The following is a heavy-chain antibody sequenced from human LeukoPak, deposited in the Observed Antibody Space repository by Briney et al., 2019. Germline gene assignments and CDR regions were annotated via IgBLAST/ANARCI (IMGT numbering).Heavy chain of an antibody. D-gene: IGHD1-1*01. CDR2: ISYNGRGT. CDR3: AKGGTGTNRPVDY. Sequence: GGSLRLSCAVSGFTFSSYAMHWVRQAPGKGLEYVSAISYNGRGTHYAHSVKGRFTISRDNSKNTLYLQMNSLRAEDTAVYYCAKGGTGTNRPVDYWGQGTLVTVSS. V-gene: IGHV3-64*01. CDR1: GFTFSSYA. J-gene: IGHJ4*02.